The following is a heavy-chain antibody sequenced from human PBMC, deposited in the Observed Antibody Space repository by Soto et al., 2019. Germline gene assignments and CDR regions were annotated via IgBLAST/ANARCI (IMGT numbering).Heavy chain of an antibody. CDR3: ARDFATWLN. CDR2: IIPLFGTA. Sequence: GASVKVSCKASGGTFSSYAISWVRQASGQGLEWMGGIIPLFGTAHYAQKFQGRVSTTADKTTRTPHMAQSRLRREDTPAYYCARDFATWLNWGQGTMVTVSS. D-gene: IGHD5-12*01. V-gene: IGHV1-69*06. J-gene: IGHJ4*02. CDR1: GGTFSSYA.